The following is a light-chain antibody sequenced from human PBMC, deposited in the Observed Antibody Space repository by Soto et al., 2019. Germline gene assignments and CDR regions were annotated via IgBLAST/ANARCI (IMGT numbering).Light chain of an antibody. V-gene: IGKV3-15*01. CDR3: QQYSSWPLT. CDR1: QSVRSS. J-gene: IGKJ4*01. CDR2: GAS. Sequence: EIVMTQSPAALSVSPGERATLSCRASQSVRSSFLAWYQQKPGQAPRLLIYGASTRATGIPARFSGSGSGTDFTLTISSLQSEDLAVYYCQQYSSWPLTFGGGTKVEIK.